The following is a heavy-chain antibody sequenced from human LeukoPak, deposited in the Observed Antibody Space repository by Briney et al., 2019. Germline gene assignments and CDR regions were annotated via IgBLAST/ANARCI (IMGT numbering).Heavy chain of an antibody. CDR3: AREYCSSTSCYKAHNWFDP. Sequence: ASVKVSCKASGYTFTGYYMHWVRRAPGQGLEWMGWINPNSGGTNYAQKFQGRVTMTRDTSISTAYMELSRLRSDDTAVYYCAREYCSSTSCYKAHNWFDPWGQGTLVTVSS. D-gene: IGHD2-2*02. CDR2: INPNSGGT. CDR1: GYTFTGYY. V-gene: IGHV1-2*02. J-gene: IGHJ5*02.